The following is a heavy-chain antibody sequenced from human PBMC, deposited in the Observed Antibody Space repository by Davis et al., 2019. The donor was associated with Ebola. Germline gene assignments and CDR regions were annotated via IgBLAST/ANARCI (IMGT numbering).Heavy chain of an antibody. V-gene: IGHV3-66*02. CDR1: GFRVSGPY. J-gene: IGHJ4*02. CDR2: IYTGGRT. Sequence: GGSLRLSCAASGFRVSGPYMSWVRQAPGKGLEWVSVIYTGGRTYYADSVKGRFTISRDNSKNTLYLQMNSLRAEDTAVYYCAREFWGYYASDYWGQGTLVTVSS. D-gene: IGHD3-16*01. CDR3: AREFWGYYASDY.